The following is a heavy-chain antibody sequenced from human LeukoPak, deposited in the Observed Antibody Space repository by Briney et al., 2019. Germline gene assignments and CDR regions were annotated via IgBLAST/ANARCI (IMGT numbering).Heavy chain of an antibody. CDR3: ARSGRDGYNLSAEYFQH. J-gene: IGHJ1*01. CDR2: IYYSGST. Sequence: SETLSLTRTVSGGSISSYYWSWIRQPPGKGLEWIGYIYYSGSTNYNPSLKSRVTISVDTSKNQFSLKLSSVTAADTAVYYCARSGRDGYNLSAEYFQHWGQGTLVTVSS. D-gene: IGHD5-24*01. V-gene: IGHV4-59*01. CDR1: GGSISSYY.